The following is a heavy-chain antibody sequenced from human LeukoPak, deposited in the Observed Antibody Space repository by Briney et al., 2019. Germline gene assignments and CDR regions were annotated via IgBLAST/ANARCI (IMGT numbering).Heavy chain of an antibody. CDR2: IYYSGTT. V-gene: IGHV4-59*01. J-gene: IGHJ4*02. Sequence: SETLSLTCTVSGGSISSYYWSWFRQPPGKGLEWIGYIYYSGTTNYNPSLKSRVTISVDTSKNQFSLKLSSVTAADTAVYYCARGVYIAAAQYGYWGQGTPVTVSS. CDR1: GGSISSYY. D-gene: IGHD6-13*01. CDR3: ARGVYIAAAQYGY.